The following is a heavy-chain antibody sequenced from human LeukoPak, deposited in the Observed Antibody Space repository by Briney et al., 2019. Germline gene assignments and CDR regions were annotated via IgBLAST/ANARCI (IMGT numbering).Heavy chain of an antibody. D-gene: IGHD6-25*01. CDR3: ARWGSELPEDAFDI. J-gene: IGHJ3*02. CDR1: GFTFSRYW. Sequence: GGSLRLSWAASGFTFSRYWMSWVRQARGKGLEWVANIRQDGSEKHYLDSVKGRITISRDNAKNSLYLQMNSLRVEDTAVYYCARWGSELPEDAFDIWGQGTMVTVSS. V-gene: IGHV3-7*01. CDR2: IRQDGSEK.